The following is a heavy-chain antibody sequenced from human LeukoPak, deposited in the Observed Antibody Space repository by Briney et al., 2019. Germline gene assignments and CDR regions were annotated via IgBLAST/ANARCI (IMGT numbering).Heavy chain of an antibody. CDR3: ARRSAARPIHYYYYYYMDV. Sequence: SETLSLTCAVYGGSFSGYYWSWIRQPPGKGLEWIGEINHSGSTNYNPSLKSRVTISVGTSKNQFSLKLSSVTAADTAVYYCARRSAARPIHYYYYYYMDVWGKGTTVTVSS. D-gene: IGHD6-6*01. V-gene: IGHV4-34*01. CDR2: INHSGST. CDR1: GGSFSGYY. J-gene: IGHJ6*03.